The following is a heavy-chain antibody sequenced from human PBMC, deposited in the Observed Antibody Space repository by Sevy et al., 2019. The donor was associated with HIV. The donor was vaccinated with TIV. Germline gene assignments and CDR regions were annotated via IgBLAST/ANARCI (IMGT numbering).Heavy chain of an antibody. CDR3: ARDGGFSIKWYPLY. Sequence: GGSLRLSCAASDFAFSSHARHWVRQAPGKGLEWVATISYEGTETFYAASVEGRFTISRDNSKNMLSLQINSLRPEDTAVYYCARDGGFSIKWYPLYWGRGTLVTVSS. J-gene: IGHJ4*01. CDR1: DFAFSSHA. D-gene: IGHD3-3*02. CDR2: ISYEGTET. V-gene: IGHV3-30-3*01.